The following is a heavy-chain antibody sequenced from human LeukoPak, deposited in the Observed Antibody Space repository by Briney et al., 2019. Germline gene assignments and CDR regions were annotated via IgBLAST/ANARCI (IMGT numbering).Heavy chain of an antibody. Sequence: GGSLRLSCAASGFTFSSYSMNWVRQAPGKGLEWVSSISSSSSYIYYADSVKGRFTISRDNAKNSLYLQMNSLRAEDTAVYYCARPYYDSSGYYEPDYFDYWGQGTLVTVSS. CDR3: ARPYYDSSGYYEPDYFDY. CDR2: ISSSSSYI. CDR1: GFTFSSYS. V-gene: IGHV3-21*01. J-gene: IGHJ4*02. D-gene: IGHD3-22*01.